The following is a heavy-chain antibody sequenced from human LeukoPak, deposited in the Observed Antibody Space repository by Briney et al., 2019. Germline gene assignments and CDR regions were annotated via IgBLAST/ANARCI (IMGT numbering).Heavy chain of an antibody. D-gene: IGHD3-10*01. CDR3: ARRFAIDYYGSGSYMDV. CDR1: GYTFTSYD. J-gene: IGHJ6*03. CDR2: MNPNSGNT. V-gene: IGHV1-8*01. Sequence: ASVKVSCKASGYTFTSYDINWVRQATGQGLEWMGWMNPNSGNTGYAQKFQGRVTMTRNTSISTAYMELSSLRSEDMAVYYCARRFAIDYYGSGSYMDVWGKGTAVTVSS.